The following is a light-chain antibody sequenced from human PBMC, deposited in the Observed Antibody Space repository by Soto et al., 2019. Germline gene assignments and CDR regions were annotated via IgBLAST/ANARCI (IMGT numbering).Light chain of an antibody. V-gene: IGLV2-18*02. J-gene: IGLJ1*01. CDR2: DVS. CDR3: SSYTSSSTYV. Sequence: QSALTQPPPVSGSPGQSGALSRTGNSRAVVGSNGVSWYQQPPGTAPKLMIYDVSNRPSGVPDRFSGSKSGNTASLTISGLQAEDEGDYYCSSYTSSSTYVFGTGTKVTVL. CDR1: SRAVVGSNG.